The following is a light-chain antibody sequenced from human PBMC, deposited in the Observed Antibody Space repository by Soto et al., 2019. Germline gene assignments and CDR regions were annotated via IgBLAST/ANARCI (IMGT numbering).Light chain of an antibody. J-gene: IGLJ3*02. CDR3: GFLTTSRIWV. Sequence: QSALTQPASVSGSPGQSITMSCTGSSSDFNDDKYVSWYQQQPGKGPNLLLYGVTNRPSGVSNRFSGSKSGNTASLTISGLLVEEGADYFCGFLTTSRIWVFGGGTKLTVL. V-gene: IGLV2-14*01. CDR2: GVT. CDR1: SSDFNDDKY.